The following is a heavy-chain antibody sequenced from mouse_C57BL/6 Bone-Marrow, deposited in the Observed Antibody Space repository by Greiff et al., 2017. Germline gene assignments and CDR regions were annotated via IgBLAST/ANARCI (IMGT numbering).Heavy chain of an antibody. V-gene: IGHV1-22*01. CDR3: AGGYYYGSSYDWYFDV. CDR2: INPNNGGT. D-gene: IGHD1-1*01. J-gene: IGHJ1*03. Sequence: VQLKESGPELVKPGASVKMSCKASGYTFTDYNMHWVKQSHGKSLEWIGYINPNNGGTSYNQKFKGKATLTVNKSSSTAYMELRSLTSEDSAVYHCAGGYYYGSSYDWYFDVWGTGTTVTVSS. CDR1: GYTFTDYN.